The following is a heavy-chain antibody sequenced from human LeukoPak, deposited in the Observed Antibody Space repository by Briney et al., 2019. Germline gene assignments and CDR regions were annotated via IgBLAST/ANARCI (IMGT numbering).Heavy chain of an antibody. Sequence: GGSLRLSCAASGFTFSNAWMSWVRQAPGKGLEWVGRIKSKTDGGTTDYAAPVKGRFTISRDDSKNTLCLQMNSLKTEDTAVYYCTTGCIPMLVVVRDYWGQGTLVTVSS. J-gene: IGHJ4*02. V-gene: IGHV3-15*01. CDR3: TTGCIPMLVVVRDY. D-gene: IGHD3-22*01. CDR2: IKSKTDGGTT. CDR1: GFTFSNAW.